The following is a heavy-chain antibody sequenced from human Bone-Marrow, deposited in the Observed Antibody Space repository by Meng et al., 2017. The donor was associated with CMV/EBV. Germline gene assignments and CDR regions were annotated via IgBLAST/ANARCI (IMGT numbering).Heavy chain of an antibody. Sequence: GESLKISCAASGFTFSSYSMNWVRQAPGKGLEWVSSISSSSSYIYYADSVKGRFTISRDNAKNSLYLQMNSLRAEDTAVYYCARDRGVVVPAAIVLDYWGQGTLVTVSS. V-gene: IGHV3-21*01. CDR1: GFTFSSYS. J-gene: IGHJ4*02. CDR2: ISSSSSYI. D-gene: IGHD2-2*02. CDR3: ARDRGVVVPAAIVLDY.